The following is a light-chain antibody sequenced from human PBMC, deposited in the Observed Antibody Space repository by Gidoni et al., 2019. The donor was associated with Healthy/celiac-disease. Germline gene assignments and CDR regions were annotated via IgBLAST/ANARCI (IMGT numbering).Light chain of an antibody. CDR3: QSYDSSLSGYVV. J-gene: IGLJ2*01. CDR2: GNS. V-gene: IGLV1-40*01. Sequence: QSVLTQPPSVYGAPGQRVTISCTGSSSNIGSGYDVHWYQQLPVTAPKLLIYGNSHRPSGVPDRFSGSKSGTSASLAITGLQAEDEADYYCQSYDSSLSGYVVFGGGTKLTVL. CDR1: SSNIGSGYD.